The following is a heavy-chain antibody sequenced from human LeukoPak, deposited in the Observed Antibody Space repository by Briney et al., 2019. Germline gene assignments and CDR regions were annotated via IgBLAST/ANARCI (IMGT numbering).Heavy chain of an antibody. J-gene: IGHJ5*01. CDR2: IDRSGGST. CDR3: ARGSHGEHDS. CDR1: GFSFNIYA. Sequence: GGSLRLSCAASGFSFNIYAMSWVRQAPGKGLEWVAAIDRSGGSTFYADSVKGRFTISKDNSKNTLYLQINSLRVDDTAIYYCARGSHGEHDSWGEGTPVTLSS. V-gene: IGHV3-23*01. D-gene: IGHD4-17*01.